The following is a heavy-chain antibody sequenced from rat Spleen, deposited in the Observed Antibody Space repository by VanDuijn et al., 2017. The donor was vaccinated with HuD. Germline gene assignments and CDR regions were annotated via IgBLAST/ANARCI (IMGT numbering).Heavy chain of an antibody. CDR3: ASHGPRISRFAY. Sequence: EVKLVESGGGLVQPGRSLKLSCAASGFNFEDYWMGWVRQAPGKGLEWIGEIIKDSSIINYNPSLKDKITISRDNAQNTLYLQMSKLGSEDTGIYYCASHGPRISRFAYWGQGTLVTVSS. CDR2: IIKDSSII. V-gene: IGHV4-2*01. D-gene: IGHD1-6*01. CDR1: GFNFEDYW. J-gene: IGHJ3*01.